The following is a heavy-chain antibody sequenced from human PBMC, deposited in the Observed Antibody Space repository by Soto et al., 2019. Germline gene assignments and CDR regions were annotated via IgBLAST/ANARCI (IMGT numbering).Heavy chain of an antibody. J-gene: IGHJ6*04. CDR3: ASLYLSGLRIATRVWHYGMDV. V-gene: IGHV1-2*02. CDR2: INLNSDTA. CDR1: GFTLTADY. D-gene: IGHD6-6*01. Sequence: ARVNVSGKGFGFTLTADYLSWLLQTPGKVLEWVGWINLNSDTANIAPKFKGRVMLSSDTPISKAYMEMNRLTSDDTAVYYCASLYLSGLRIATRVWHYGMDVWGKGSTVTVSS.